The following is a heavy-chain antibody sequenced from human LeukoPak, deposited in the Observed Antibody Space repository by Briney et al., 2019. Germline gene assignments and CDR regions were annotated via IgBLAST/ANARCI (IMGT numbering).Heavy chain of an antibody. CDR1: GYTFTSYA. D-gene: IGHD3-3*01. CDR2: SNTNTGNP. Sequence: ASVKVSCKASGYTFTSYAMNWVRQAPGQGLEWMGWSNTNTGNPTYAQGFTGRFVFSLDTSVSTAYLQISSLKAEVTAVYYCARVEWPRHAPEPLFDYWGQGTPVTVSS. J-gene: IGHJ4*02. CDR3: ARVEWPRHAPEPLFDY. V-gene: IGHV7-4-1*02.